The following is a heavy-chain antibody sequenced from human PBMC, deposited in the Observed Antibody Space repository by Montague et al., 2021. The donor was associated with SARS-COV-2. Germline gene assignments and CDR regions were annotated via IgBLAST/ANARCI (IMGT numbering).Heavy chain of an antibody. J-gene: IGHJ4*02. V-gene: IGHV6-1*01. D-gene: IGHD2-15*01. CDR1: GDSASTNSGT. CDR2: TYYRSEWYS. CDR3: SRAERGSCGDGNCYQYFFNY. Sequence: CAISGDSASTNSGTWNWVRLSPSRGLEWLGRTYYRSEWYSDYSVSVKSRISINPDTSKNQFSLQLNSVTPEDTAVYYCSRAERGSCGDGNCYQYFFNYWGQRTLVTVSS.